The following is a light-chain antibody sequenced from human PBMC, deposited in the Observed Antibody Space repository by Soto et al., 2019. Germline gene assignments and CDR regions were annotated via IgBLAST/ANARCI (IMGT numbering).Light chain of an antibody. J-gene: IGLJ1*01. Sequence: QSVLTQSPSASGSPGQSVTISCTGTSSDIGGYNSVSWYQQHPGKAPKVMIYDVSKRPPGVPDRFSGSKSGNTASLTVSALQAEDEADYYCSSYTDRNNLVFGTGTKVTVL. V-gene: IGLV2-8*01. CDR3: SSYTDRNNLV. CDR1: SSDIGGYNS. CDR2: DVS.